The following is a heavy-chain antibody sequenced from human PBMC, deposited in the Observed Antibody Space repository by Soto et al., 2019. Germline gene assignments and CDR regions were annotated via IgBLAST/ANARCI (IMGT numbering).Heavy chain of an antibody. CDR1: VFTFSSYG. V-gene: IGHV3-33*01. D-gene: IGHD3-22*01. Sequence: GGSLRLSCAASVFTFSSYGMHWVRQARGKGLGWVAVIWYDGSNKYYADSVKGRFTISRDNSKNTLYLQMNSLRAEDTAVYYCARDSNTYYYDSSGYYWVYWGQGTLVTVSS. CDR3: ARDSNTYYYDSSGYYWVY. CDR2: IWYDGSNK. J-gene: IGHJ4*02.